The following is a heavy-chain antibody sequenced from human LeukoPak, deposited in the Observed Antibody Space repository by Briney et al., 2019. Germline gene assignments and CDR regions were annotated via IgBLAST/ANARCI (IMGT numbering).Heavy chain of an antibody. CDR1: GFTFSSYA. CDR3: AKHEAVWPRGSYFDY. D-gene: IGHD3-10*01. V-gene: IGHV3-30-3*02. CDR2: ISYDGSNK. Sequence: GGSLRLSCAASGFTFSSYAMHWVRQAPGKGLEWVAVISYDGSNKYYADSVKGRFTISRDNSKNTLYLQMNSLRAEDTAVYYCAKHEAVWPRGSYFDYWGQGTLVTVSS. J-gene: IGHJ4*02.